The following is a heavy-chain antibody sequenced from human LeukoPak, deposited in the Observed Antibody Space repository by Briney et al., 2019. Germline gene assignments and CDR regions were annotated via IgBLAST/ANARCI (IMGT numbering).Heavy chain of an antibody. CDR3: ARLQYYDSRGYYYGFDY. D-gene: IGHD3-22*01. V-gene: IGHV4-39*01. CDR1: GGPLNSGNYL. CDR2: RSYNGST. J-gene: IGHJ4*02. Sequence: SETLSLTCTVSGGPLNSGNYLWGSIRQPPGKGLEWSGSRSYNGSTYYHPYLKSRVTMSVDTSMNAFALNVRSVAAPDTAVYYCARLQYYDSRGYYYGFDYWGQGTLVTVSS.